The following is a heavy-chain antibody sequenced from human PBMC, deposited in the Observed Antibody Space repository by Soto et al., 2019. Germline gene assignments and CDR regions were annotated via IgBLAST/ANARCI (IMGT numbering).Heavy chain of an antibody. Sequence: PGGSRRRSWEGSGFTFSSYIMNWVRQAPGKGLEWVSSISVSGGYIYYADSVKGRFTISRDNAKNSLYLQMTSLRDEDTALYYCARDRQSTPWYAADYWGQGSLVTVSS. CDR3: ARDRQSTPWYAADY. J-gene: IGHJ4*02. CDR2: ISVSGGYI. CDR1: GFTFSSYI. D-gene: IGHD6-13*01. V-gene: IGHV3-21*01.